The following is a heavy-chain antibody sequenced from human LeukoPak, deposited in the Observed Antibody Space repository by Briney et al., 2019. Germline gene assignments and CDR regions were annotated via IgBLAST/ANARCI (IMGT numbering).Heavy chain of an antibody. V-gene: IGHV3-21*01. CDR3: ARVGPTGYFDY. D-gene: IGHD4-17*01. Sequence: GGSLRLSCAASGFTFSSYWMSWVRQAPGKGLEWVSSISSSSSSIHYADSVKGRFTISRDNAKNALYLQMNSLRAEDTAVYYCARVGPTGYFDYWGQKTLVTVSS. CDR1: GFTFSSYW. J-gene: IGHJ4*02. CDR2: ISSSSSSI.